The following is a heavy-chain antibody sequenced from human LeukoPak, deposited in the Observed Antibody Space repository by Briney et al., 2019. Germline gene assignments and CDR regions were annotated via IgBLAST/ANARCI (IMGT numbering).Heavy chain of an antibody. V-gene: IGHV3-48*01. CDR3: AKDVNVGYSYGYGFDI. CDR1: GFTFSSYS. Sequence: GGSLRLSCAASGFTFSSYSMNWVRQAPGKGLEWVSYISSSSSTIYYADSVKGRLTISRDNSKNTLSLQMNSLRAEDTAVYYCAKDVNVGYSYGYGFDIWGQGTMVSVSS. D-gene: IGHD5-18*01. J-gene: IGHJ3*02. CDR2: ISSSSSTI.